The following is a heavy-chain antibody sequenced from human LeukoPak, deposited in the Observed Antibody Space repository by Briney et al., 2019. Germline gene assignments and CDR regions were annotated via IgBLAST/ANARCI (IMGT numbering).Heavy chain of an antibody. D-gene: IGHD3-22*01. V-gene: IGHV3-33*01. CDR2: IWHDGSQK. CDR1: GFTFTSYG. CDR3: ARAGEASADYSWPFDY. J-gene: IGHJ4*02. Sequence: GGSLRLSCATSGFTFTSYGISWARQAPGKGLEWVTLIWHDGSQKLYADFVKGRFTISRDNSKNTVYLQMNYLRVEDTAVYYCARAGEASADYSWPFDYWGQGTLVTVSS.